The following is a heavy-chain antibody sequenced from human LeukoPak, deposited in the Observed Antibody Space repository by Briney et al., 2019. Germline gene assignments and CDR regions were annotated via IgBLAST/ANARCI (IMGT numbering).Heavy chain of an antibody. CDR1: GYTLTELS. CDR2: FDPENGDP. D-gene: IGHD1-26*01. J-gene: IGHJ3*02. CDR3: ATVGRPTVKTTTEAFDI. Sequence: ASVKVSCKVSGYTLTELSIHWVRQAPGKGLEWMGGFDPENGDPIYAQKFQGRVTMTEDTSPDTSYMDLSSLRSEDTAVYYCATVGRPTVKTTTEAFDIWGQGTMVTVSS. V-gene: IGHV1-24*01.